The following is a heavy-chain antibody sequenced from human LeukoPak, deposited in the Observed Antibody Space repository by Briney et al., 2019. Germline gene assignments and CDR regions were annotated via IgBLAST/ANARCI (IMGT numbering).Heavy chain of an antibody. CDR3: AKCPGVIISGTIDY. CDR1: GFTFSSSA. Sequence: GGSLRLSCAASGFTFSSSAMSWVRQVPGKGLEWVSVISGSGGTTYYADSVKGRFTISRDNSKNTLYLQMNSLRAEDTAVYYCAKCPGVIISGTIDYWGQGTLVTVSS. CDR2: ISGSGGTT. J-gene: IGHJ4*02. D-gene: IGHD3-3*01. V-gene: IGHV3-23*01.